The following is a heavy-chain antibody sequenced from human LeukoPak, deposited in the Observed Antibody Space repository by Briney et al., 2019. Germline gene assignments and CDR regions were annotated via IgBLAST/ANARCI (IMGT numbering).Heavy chain of an antibody. CDR1: GFTFSSYG. CDR3: ARDGREGTNAFDI. D-gene: IGHD1-26*01. CDR2: ISYDGSNK. Sequence: SGGSLRLSCAASGFTFSSYGMHWVRQAPGKGLEWVAVISYDGSNKYYADSVKGRFTISRDNSKNTLYLQMNSLRAEDTAVYYCARDGREGTNAFDIWGQGTMVTVSS. V-gene: IGHV3-30*03. J-gene: IGHJ3*02.